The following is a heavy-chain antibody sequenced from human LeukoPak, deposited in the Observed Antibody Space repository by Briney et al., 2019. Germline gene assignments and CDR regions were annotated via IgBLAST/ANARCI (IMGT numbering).Heavy chain of an antibody. CDR1: GGSFSGYY. CDR2: INHSGST. V-gene: IGHV4-34*01. Sequence: SETLSLTCAVYGGSFSGYYWSWIRQPPGKGLEWIGEINHSGSTNYNPSLKSRVTISVDTSKNQFSLKLSSVTAADTAVYYCARHREYYDFWSGYYIGRNWFDPWGQGTLVTVSS. CDR3: ARHREYYDFWSGYYIGRNWFDP. J-gene: IGHJ5*02. D-gene: IGHD3-3*01.